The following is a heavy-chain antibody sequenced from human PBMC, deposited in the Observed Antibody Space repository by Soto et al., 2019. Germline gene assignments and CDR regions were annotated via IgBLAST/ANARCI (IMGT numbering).Heavy chain of an antibody. CDR2: IYYIGST. V-gene: IGHV4-31*03. D-gene: IGHD4-17*01. Sequence: QVQLQESGPGLVKPSQTLSLTCTVSGGSISNGGHYWSWIRQHPWKGLECIGHIYYIGSTYYNPSLKSRVTISVDTSKIQFSLKLSSVTAADTAVYYCARAYGDLPDYWGQGTLVTVSS. CDR3: ARAYGDLPDY. CDR1: GGSISNGGHY. J-gene: IGHJ4*02.